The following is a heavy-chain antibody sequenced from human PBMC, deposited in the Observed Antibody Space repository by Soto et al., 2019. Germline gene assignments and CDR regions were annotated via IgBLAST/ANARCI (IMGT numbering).Heavy chain of an antibody. CDR3: ARDAYCGAGCYSVSVDF. Sequence: GGSLRLSCAASGFTFGDYYMSWIRQAPGKGLEWVSYISGTGSTIYYADSVRGRFTMSRDNSKNSLYLQMNTLRAEDTAVYYCARDAYCGAGCYSVSVDFWGQGTLVTVSS. D-gene: IGHD2-21*02. V-gene: IGHV3-11*01. J-gene: IGHJ4*02. CDR1: GFTFGDYY. CDR2: ISGTGSTI.